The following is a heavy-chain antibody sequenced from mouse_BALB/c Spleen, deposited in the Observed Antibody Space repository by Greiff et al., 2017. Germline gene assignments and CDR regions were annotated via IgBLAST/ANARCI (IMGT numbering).Heavy chain of an antibody. V-gene: IGHV1S127*01. Sequence: VQLQQSGPQLVRPGASVKISCKASGYSFTSYWMHWVKQRPGQGLEWIGMIDPSDSETRLNQKFKDKATLTVDKSSSTAYMQLSSPTSEDSAVYYCARNYYFDYWGQGTTLTVSS. J-gene: IGHJ2*01. CDR2: IDPSDSET. CDR1: GYSFTSYW. CDR3: ARNYYFDY.